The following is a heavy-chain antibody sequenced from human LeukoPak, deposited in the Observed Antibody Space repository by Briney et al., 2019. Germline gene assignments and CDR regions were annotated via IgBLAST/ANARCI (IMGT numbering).Heavy chain of an antibody. D-gene: IGHD3-16*02. Sequence: SVKVSCKASGGTFSSYAISWVRQAPGQGLEWMGRIIPIFGTANYAQKFQGRVTITTDETTSTAYMELSSLRSEDTAVYYCARDDVMITFGGVIVWGQGTLVTVSS. CDR2: IIPIFGTA. V-gene: IGHV1-69*05. J-gene: IGHJ4*02. CDR1: GGTFSSYA. CDR3: ARDDVMITFGGVIV.